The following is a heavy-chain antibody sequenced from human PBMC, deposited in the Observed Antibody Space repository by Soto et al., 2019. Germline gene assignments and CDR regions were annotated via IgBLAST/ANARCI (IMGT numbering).Heavy chain of an antibody. D-gene: IGHD6-13*01. CDR3: ARQSSSPTPFDY. Sequence: PSETLSLTCTVSGGSISSSSYYWGWIRQPPGKGLECIGNIYYSGSTYYNPSLKSRVTISVDTSKNQFSLKLSSVTAADTAVYYCARQSSSPTPFDYWGQGTLVTVSS. CDR2: IYYSGST. V-gene: IGHV4-39*01. J-gene: IGHJ4*02. CDR1: GGSISSSSYY.